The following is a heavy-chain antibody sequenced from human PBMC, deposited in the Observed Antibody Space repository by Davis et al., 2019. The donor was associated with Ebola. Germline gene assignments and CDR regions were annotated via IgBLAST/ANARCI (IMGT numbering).Heavy chain of an antibody. J-gene: IGHJ4*02. CDR1: GGSMSSYY. CDR2: IYYSGLT. CDR3: ARLPSVLRFLEWVIDY. D-gene: IGHD3-3*01. V-gene: IGHV4-59*08. Sequence: SETLSLTCNVSGGSMSSYYWSWIRQPPGKGLEWIGYIYYSGLTTYSPSLASRVTISLDSSKNQFSLKLSSVTAADTAVYYCARLPSVLRFLEWVIDYWGQGTLVTVSS.